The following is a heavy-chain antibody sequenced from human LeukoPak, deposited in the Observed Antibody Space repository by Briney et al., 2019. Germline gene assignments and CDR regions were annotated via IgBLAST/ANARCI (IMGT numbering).Heavy chain of an antibody. J-gene: IGHJ4*02. CDR2: INPNSGGT. D-gene: IGHD2/OR15-2a*01. CDR3: ARGRGLTYYFDL. Sequence: ASVKVSCKASGYTFTGYYMHWVRQAPGQGLEWMGWINPNSGGTNYAQKFQGRVTMTRDTSISTAYMELRGLRSDDTAVYYCARGRGLTYYFDLWGQGTLVTVSS. V-gene: IGHV1-2*02. CDR1: GYTFTGYY.